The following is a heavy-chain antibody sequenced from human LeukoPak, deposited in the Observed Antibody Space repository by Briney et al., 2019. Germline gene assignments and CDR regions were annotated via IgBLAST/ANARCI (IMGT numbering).Heavy chain of an antibody. V-gene: IGHV3-23*01. Sequence: GGSLRLSCAASGFTFSSYAMSGVRQAPGKGLEWVSIINNSGGSTYYADSVKGRFTISRDLSKNTLYLQMNSLRAEDTALYYCARKYSGTNPFDYWGQGTLVTVSS. CDR1: GFTFSSYA. J-gene: IGHJ4*02. CDR2: INNSGGST. D-gene: IGHD1-26*01. CDR3: ARKYSGTNPFDY.